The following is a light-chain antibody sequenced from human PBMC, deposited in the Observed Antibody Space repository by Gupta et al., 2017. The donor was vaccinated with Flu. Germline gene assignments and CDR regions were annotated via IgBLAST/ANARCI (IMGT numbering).Light chain of an antibody. CDR2: EVI. CDR1: SSDVGTYNL. J-gene: IGLJ3*02. Sequence: QSALTQPASVSGSPGQSITISCIGTSSDVGTYNLVSWYQQHPGKAPNLMIYEVIKRPSGVSNRFSGSKSGNTASLTISGLQAEDEADYYCCSYVGSSTSGVFGGGTKLTVL. CDR3: CSYVGSSTSGV. V-gene: IGLV2-23*02.